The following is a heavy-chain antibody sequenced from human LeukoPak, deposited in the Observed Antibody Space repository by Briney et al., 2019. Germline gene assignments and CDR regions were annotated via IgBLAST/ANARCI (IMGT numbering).Heavy chain of an antibody. J-gene: IGHJ6*03. D-gene: IGHD3-3*01. Sequence: PSETLSLTCTVSGGSIRSYFWTWIRQPAGKRLEWVGHIYSTGTTEYNPSKSNPSLESRVTMSVDASKNQFSLRLSSVSAADTAVYYCARVRHDPLEYGYYMDVWGKGTTVTVSS. V-gene: IGHV4-4*07. CDR2: IYSTGTT. CDR1: GGSIRSYF. CDR3: ARVRHDPLEYGYYMDV.